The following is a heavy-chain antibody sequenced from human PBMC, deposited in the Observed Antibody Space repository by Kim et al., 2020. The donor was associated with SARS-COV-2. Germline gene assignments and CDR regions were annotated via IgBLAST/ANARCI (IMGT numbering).Heavy chain of an antibody. CDR3: ARVWYYGDYVSYGMDV. D-gene: IGHD4-17*01. J-gene: IGHJ6*02. CDR2: INSDGSST. CDR1: GFTFSSYW. V-gene: IGHV3-74*01. Sequence: GGSLRLSCAASGFTFSSYWMHWVRQAPGKGLVWVSRINSDGSSTSYADSVKGRFTISRDNAKNTLYLQMNSLRAEDTAVYYCARVWYYGDYVSYGMDVWGQGTTVTVSS.